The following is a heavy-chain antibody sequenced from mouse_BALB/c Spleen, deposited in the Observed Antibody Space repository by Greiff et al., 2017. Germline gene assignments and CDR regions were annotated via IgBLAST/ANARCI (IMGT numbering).Heavy chain of an antibody. V-gene: IGHV1S137*01. CDR3: ARRGNYYGYWYFDV. Sequence: VQLQESGAELVRPGVSVKLSCKGSGYTFTDYAMHWVKQSHAKSLEWIGVISTYYGDASYNQKFKGKATMTVDKSSSTAYMELARLTSEDSAIYYCARRGNYYGYWYFDVWGAGTTVTVSS. CDR1: GYTFTDYA. CDR2: ISTYYGDA. J-gene: IGHJ1*01. D-gene: IGHD1-1*01.